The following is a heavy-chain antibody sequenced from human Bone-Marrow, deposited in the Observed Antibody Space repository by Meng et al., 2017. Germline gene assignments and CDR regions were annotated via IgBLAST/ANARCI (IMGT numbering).Heavy chain of an antibody. Sequence: EVQRVESGGGSVQPGGSLRLSCAASGFTFSSYWMHWVRQAPGKGLVWVSRINTDGGGTNYADSVKGRFTISRDNAKNTLYLQINSLRAEDTAVYYCGRGSPTDYWGQGTLVTVSS. V-gene: IGHV3-74*01. CDR1: GFTFSSYW. J-gene: IGHJ4*02. CDR2: INTDGGGT. CDR3: GRGSPTDY.